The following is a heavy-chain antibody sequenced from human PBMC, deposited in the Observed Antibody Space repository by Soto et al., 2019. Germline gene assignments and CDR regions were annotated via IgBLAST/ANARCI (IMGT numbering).Heavy chain of an antibody. D-gene: IGHD4-4*01. CDR1: GGSISSGGYS. J-gene: IGHJ4*02. Sequence: QLQLQESGSGLVKPSQTLSLTCAVSGGSISSGGYSWSWIRQPPGKGLEWIGYIYHSGSTYYNPSLQCQNTTTVNRSNNHSSLNLSSVTAAHKPVYYCARGMTTVTTLGHWGQGTLVTVAS. CDR3: ARGMTTVTTLGH. V-gene: IGHV4-30-2*01. CDR2: IYHSGST.